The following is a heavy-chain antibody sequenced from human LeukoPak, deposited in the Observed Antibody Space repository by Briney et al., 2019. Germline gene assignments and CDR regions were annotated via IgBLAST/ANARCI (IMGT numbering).Heavy chain of an antibody. V-gene: IGHV4-38-2*01. J-gene: IGHJ4*02. D-gene: IGHD2-15*01. Sequence: MPSETLPLTCAVSGYSISSGYYWGWIRQPPGKGLEWIGEINHSGSTNYNPSLKSRVTISVDTSKNQFSLKLSSVTAADTAVYYCGGSKGYFDYWGQGTLVTVSS. CDR1: GYSISSGYY. CDR3: GGSKGYFDY. CDR2: INHSGST.